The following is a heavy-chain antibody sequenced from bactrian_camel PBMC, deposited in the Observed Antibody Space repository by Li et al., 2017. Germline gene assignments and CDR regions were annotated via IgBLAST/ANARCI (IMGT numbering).Heavy chain of an antibody. CDR2: VNTGGTGP. J-gene: IGHJ6*01. D-gene: IGHD2*01. CDR3: AAECLSRPTGVGIRGDQFAY. CDR1: GYTLPMD. V-gene: IGHV3S40*01. Sequence: DVQLVESGGGSVQAGESLRLSCVASGYTLPMDMGWFRQAPGKEREGVAFVNTGGTGPYYDDSVKGRFTFSQDAAKNSLYLQMNSLQPEDTGMYYCAAECLSRPTGVGIRGDQFAYWGQGTQVTVS.